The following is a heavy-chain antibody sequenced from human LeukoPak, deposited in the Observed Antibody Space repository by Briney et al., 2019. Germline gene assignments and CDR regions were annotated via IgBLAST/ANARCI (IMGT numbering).Heavy chain of an antibody. J-gene: IGHJ6*02. CDR3: ARVFFKQYGMDV. D-gene: IGHD6-19*01. V-gene: IGHV3-21*01. CDR1: GFTFSSYS. Sequence: GGSLRLSCAASGFTFSSYSLNWVRQAPGKGLEWVSSISSDSIYTYYADSVKGRFTISRDNAKNSLYLQMNSLRAEDTAVYYCARVFFKQYGMDVWGQGTTVIVS. CDR2: ISSDSIYT.